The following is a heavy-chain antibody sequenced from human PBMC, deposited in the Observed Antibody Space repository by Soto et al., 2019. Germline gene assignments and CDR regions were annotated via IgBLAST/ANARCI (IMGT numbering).Heavy chain of an antibody. D-gene: IGHD6-13*01. V-gene: IGHV3-23*01. CDR1: GFTFSNYA. CDR2: ISGSGDST. CDR3: ARRSSSWYFDY. J-gene: IGHJ4*02. Sequence: PGGSLRLSCAASGFTFSNYAMNWVRQAPGKGLEWVSVISGSGDSTYYADSVKGRFTISRDSSKNTLYLQMNSLRAEDTAVYDCARRSSSWYFDYWGQGTLVTAPQ.